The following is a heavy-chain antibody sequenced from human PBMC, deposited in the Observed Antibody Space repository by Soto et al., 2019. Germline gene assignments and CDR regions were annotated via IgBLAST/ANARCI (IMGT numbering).Heavy chain of an antibody. V-gene: IGHV1-69*01. CDR2: IIPIFGTA. D-gene: IGHD3-22*01. J-gene: IGHJ4*02. CDR3: ARDRGSSGYHEQFDY. Sequence: QVQLVQSGAEVKKPGSSVKVSCKASGGTFSSYAISWVRQAPGQGREWMGGIIPIFGTANYAQKFQGRVTLTADESTSTAYMELSSLRSEDTAVYYCARDRGSSGYHEQFDYWGQGTLVTVSS. CDR1: GGTFSSYA.